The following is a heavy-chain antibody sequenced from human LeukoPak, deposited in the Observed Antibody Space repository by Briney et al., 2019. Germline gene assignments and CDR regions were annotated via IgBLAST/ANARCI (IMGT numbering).Heavy chain of an antibody. CDR3: ARVTNYYYYMDV. CDR2: ISSGSSSI. J-gene: IGHJ6*03. D-gene: IGHD4-11*01. CDR1: GFSLTAFG. Sequence: GGSLRLSCAVSGFSLTAFGMNWVRQAPGKGLEWVSSISSGSSSIYYADSVKGRFTISRDNAKNSLYLQMNRLRAEDTAVYYGARVTNYYYYMDVWGKGSSVTVSS. V-gene: IGHV3-21*01.